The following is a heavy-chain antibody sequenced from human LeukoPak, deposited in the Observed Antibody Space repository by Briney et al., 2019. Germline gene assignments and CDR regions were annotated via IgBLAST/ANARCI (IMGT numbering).Heavy chain of an antibody. V-gene: IGHV4-31*03. CDR2: KYYSGSA. J-gene: IGHJ3*02. Sequence: SQTLSLTCNVSGVSVSDGRYYWTWIRQHPGKGLEWIGYKYYSGSAKYNPSLKSRLTISIDTSKNQFSLQLSSVTAADTATYYCAAPYCSSISCLDVFNMWGQGTRVTVSS. CDR1: GVSVSDGRYY. CDR3: AAPYCSSISCLDVFNM. D-gene: IGHD2-2*01.